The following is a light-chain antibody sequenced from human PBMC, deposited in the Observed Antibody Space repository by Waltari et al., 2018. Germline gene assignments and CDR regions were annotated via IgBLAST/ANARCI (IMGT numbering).Light chain of an antibody. Sequence: DIQMTQSPSSLSASVGDRVTITCQASQDISNYLNWYQQKPGKAPKLLIYDASNLETGVPSRFSGSGSGTDFTFTISSLQPEDIATYYCQQYDNLPGTFGPGTKADIK. CDR2: DAS. V-gene: IGKV1-33*01. J-gene: IGKJ3*01. CDR1: QDISNY. CDR3: QQYDNLPGT.